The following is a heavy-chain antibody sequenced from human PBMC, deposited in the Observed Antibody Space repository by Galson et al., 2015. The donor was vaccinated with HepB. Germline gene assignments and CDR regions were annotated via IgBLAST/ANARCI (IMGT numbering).Heavy chain of an antibody. J-gene: IGHJ6*02. D-gene: IGHD6-13*01. Sequence: SLRLSCAASGFTFSSYWMHWVRQAPGKGLFWVSGISSDGSSTRYADSVKGRFTISRDNAKNTVYLQMNSLRAEDTAVYYCARAGIAAAGPYYYYGMDVWGQGTTVTVSS. CDR3: ARAGIAAAGPYYYYGMDV. CDR2: ISSDGSST. V-gene: IGHV3-74*01. CDR1: GFTFSSYW.